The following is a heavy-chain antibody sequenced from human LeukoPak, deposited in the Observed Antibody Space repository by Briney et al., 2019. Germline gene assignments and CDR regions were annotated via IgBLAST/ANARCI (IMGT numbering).Heavy chain of an antibody. Sequence: GGSLRLSCAASGFTFTKYWMTWVRQAPGKGLEWVGNIKQDGSDKNYMDSVKGRFTISRDNAKNSLYLQMNSLRAEDTAVYYCARWSGANGLDYWGQGTLVTVSS. CDR2: IKQDGSDK. CDR1: GFTFTKYW. J-gene: IGHJ4*02. V-gene: IGHV3-7*01. CDR3: ARWSGANGLDY. D-gene: IGHD4/OR15-4a*01.